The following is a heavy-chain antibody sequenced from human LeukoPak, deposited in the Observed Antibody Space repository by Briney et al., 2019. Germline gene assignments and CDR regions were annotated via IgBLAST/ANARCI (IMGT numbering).Heavy chain of an antibody. Sequence: PSETLSLTCAVYGGSFSGYYWSWIRQPPGKGLEWIGSIYYSGSTIYNPSLKSRVTISVDTSKNQFSLRLSSVTAADTAVFYCVRHYKATYYFDYWGQGTLVTVSS. CDR2: IYYSGST. V-gene: IGHV4-34*01. J-gene: IGHJ4*02. CDR1: GGSFSGYY. CDR3: VRHYKATYYFDY. D-gene: IGHD1-14*01.